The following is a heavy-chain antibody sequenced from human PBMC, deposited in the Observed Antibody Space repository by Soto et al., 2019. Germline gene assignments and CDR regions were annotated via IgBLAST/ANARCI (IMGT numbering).Heavy chain of an antibody. J-gene: IGHJ5*02. V-gene: IGHV4-39*01. D-gene: IGHD3-3*01. CDR3: ATHPITIFGVVIVNWFDP. Sequence: PSETLSLTCTVSGGSISSSSYYWGWIRQPPGKGLEWIGSIYYSGSTYYNPSLKSRVTISVDTSKNQFSLKLSSVTAADTAVYYCATHPITIFGVVIVNWFDPWGQGTLVTVSS. CDR2: IYYSGST. CDR1: GGSISSSSYY.